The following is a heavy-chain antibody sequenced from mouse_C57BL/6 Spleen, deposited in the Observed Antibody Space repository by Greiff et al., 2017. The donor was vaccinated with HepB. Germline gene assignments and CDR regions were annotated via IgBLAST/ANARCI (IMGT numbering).Heavy chain of an antibody. CDR1: GFNIKDYY. V-gene: IGHV14-2*01. Sequence: VQLQQSGAELVKPGASVKLSCTASGFNIKDYYMHWVKQRTEQGLEWIGRIDPEDGETEYAPKFQGKATITADTSSNTAYLQLSSLTSEDTAVYYCARGDYGSFFDYWGQGTTLTVSS. D-gene: IGHD1-1*01. CDR3: ARGDYGSFFDY. CDR2: IDPEDGET. J-gene: IGHJ2*01.